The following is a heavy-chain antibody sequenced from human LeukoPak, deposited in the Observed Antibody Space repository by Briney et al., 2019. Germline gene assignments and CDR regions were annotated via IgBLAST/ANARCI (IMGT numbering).Heavy chain of an antibody. CDR2: FGNSA. V-gene: IGHV3-23*01. J-gene: IGHJ4*02. CDR3: AKSKTPYCSSANCLMFDY. CDR1: GFTFSRYA. Sequence: GGSLRLSCAASGFTFSRYAMSWVRQAPGKGLEWVSTFGNSAHYADSVKGRFTISRDNSKNTLYLQMNSLRAEDTAVYYCAKSKTPYCSSANCLMFDYWGQGALVTVSS. D-gene: IGHD2-2*01.